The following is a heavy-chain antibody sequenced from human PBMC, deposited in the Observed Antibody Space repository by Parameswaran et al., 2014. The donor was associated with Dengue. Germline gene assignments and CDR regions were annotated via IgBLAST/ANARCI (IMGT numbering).Heavy chain of an antibody. CDR2: IYYSGNT. J-gene: IGHJ3*02. D-gene: IGHD2-15*01. CDR3: ARTGSGLVVLDNDGFDI. V-gene: IGHV4-39*01. Sequence: PGKGLEWIANIYYSGNTYYNPSLKSRVTISVDTSKNQFSLKLSSVTAADTAMYYCARTGSGLVVLDNDGFDIWGQGTMVTVSS.